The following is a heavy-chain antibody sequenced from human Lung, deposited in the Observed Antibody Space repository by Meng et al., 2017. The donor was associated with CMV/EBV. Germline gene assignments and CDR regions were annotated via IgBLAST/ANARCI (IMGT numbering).Heavy chain of an antibody. CDR1: GYTFITYY. CDR2: INPDGGTT. J-gene: IGHJ3*01. D-gene: IGHD3-22*01. CDR3: ARDLVGYDAFDV. Sequence: ASXXVSCKASGYTFITYYIHWVRQAPGQGLGWMGRINPDGGTTTYSQKFQGGVTLTSDTSTNTVYMELSRLRYEDTAVYYCARDLVGYDAFDVWRQGTMVTVSS. V-gene: IGHV1-46*01.